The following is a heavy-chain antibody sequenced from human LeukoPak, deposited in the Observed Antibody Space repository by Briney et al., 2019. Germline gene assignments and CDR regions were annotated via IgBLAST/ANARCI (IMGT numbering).Heavy chain of an antibody. CDR2: IYYSGST. D-gene: IGHD5-12*01. J-gene: IGHJ4*02. V-gene: IGHV4-31*03. CDR3: AREGRGYSGFPDY. CDR1: GGSISSGDYY. Sequence: PSETLSLTCTVSGGSISSGDYYWSWIRQHPGKGLEWIGYIYYSGSTYYNPSLKSRVTISVDSSKNQFSLKLSSVTAADTAVYYCAREGRGYSGFPDYWGQGTLVTVSS.